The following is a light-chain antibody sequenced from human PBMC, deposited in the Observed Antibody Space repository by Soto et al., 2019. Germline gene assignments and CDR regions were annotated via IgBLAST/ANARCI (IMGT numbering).Light chain of an antibody. CDR3: QQYHNWPPWT. Sequence: EIVMTQSPATLSVSPGXRATLSCRASQSVSSNLAWYQQKPGQAPRLLIYGASTRATGIPARFSGSGSGTEFTLTISSLQSEDFAVYYCQQYHNWPPWTFGQGTKVDIK. J-gene: IGKJ1*01. V-gene: IGKV3-15*01. CDR2: GAS. CDR1: QSVSSN.